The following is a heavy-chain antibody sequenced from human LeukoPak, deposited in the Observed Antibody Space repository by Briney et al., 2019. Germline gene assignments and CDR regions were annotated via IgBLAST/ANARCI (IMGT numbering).Heavy chain of an antibody. V-gene: IGHV3-21*01. CDR1: GFTFSSYS. D-gene: IGHD4-17*01. CDR2: ISSSSSYI. J-gene: IGHJ3*02. Sequence: AEGSLRLSCAASGFTFSSYSMNWVRQAPGKGLEWVSSISSSSSYIYYADSVKGRFTISRDNAKNSLYLQMNSLRAEDTAVYYCARDFWDCGDSPTPYAFDIWGQGTMVTVSS. CDR3: ARDFWDCGDSPTPYAFDI.